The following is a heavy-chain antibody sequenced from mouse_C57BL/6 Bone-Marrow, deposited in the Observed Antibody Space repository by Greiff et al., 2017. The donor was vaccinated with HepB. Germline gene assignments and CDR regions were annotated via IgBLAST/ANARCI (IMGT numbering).Heavy chain of an antibody. D-gene: IGHD1-1*01. CDR1: GYAFSSSW. Sequence: VQLQQSGPELVKPGASVKISCKASGYAFSSSWMNWVKQRPGKGLEWIGRIYPGDGDTNYNGKFKGKATLTADKSSSTAYMQLSSLTSEDSAVYCCAGEDFITTVVAPFAYWGQGTLVTVSA. J-gene: IGHJ3*01. V-gene: IGHV1-82*01. CDR2: IYPGDGDT. CDR3: AGEDFITTVVAPFAY.